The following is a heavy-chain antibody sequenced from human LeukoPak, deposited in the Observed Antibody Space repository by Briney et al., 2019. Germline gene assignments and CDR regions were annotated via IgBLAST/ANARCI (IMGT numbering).Heavy chain of an antibody. J-gene: IGHJ4*02. D-gene: IGHD3-10*01. V-gene: IGHV3-33*01. CDR3: ARDLSYGSGEF. CDR1: GFTFSHYG. CDR2: IWYDGSKQ. Sequence: GGSLRFSCEGSGFTFSHYGISWVRQAPGKGLEWVAAIWYDGSKQLYRDAVKGRFTISRDDSKNTVFLQMNSLRAEDTAVYFCARDLSYGSGEFWGQGTLVTVSS.